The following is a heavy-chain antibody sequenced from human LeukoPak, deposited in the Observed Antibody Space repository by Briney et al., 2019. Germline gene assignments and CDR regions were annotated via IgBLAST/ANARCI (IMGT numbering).Heavy chain of an antibody. J-gene: IGHJ4*02. CDR2: ISHGGRT. V-gene: IGHV4-30-2*01. CDR3: ARGNFFDF. D-gene: IGHD3-3*01. Sequence: SETLSLTCAVSGISIINGGYSWSCIRQPPGKGLEWIGYISHGGRTSYIPSLKSRVTISVDRSKNHFSLKLTSVTTADTAVYYCARGNFFDFWGQGALVTVSS. CDR1: GISIINGGYS.